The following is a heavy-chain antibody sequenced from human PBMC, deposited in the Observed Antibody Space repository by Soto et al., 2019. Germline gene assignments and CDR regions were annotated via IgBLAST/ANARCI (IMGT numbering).Heavy chain of an antibody. Sequence: SETLSLTCAVYGRSFRGYYWSWIRQPPGKGLEWIGEINHSGSTNYNPSLKSRVTISVDTSKNQFSLKLSSVTAADTAVYYCARGSIVGATRANYYYYGMDVWGQGTTVT. CDR2: INHSGST. V-gene: IGHV4-34*01. CDR1: GRSFRGYY. J-gene: IGHJ6*02. CDR3: ARGSIVGATRANYYYYGMDV. D-gene: IGHD1-26*01.